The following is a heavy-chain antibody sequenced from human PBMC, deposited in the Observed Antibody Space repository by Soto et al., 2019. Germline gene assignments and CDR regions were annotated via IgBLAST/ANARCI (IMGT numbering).Heavy chain of an antibody. J-gene: IGHJ6*02. Sequence: ASVKVSCKASGYTFTSYYIHWVRQAPGQGLEWMGIINPSGGSTSYAQKFPGRVTMTRDTSTSTVYMELSSLRSEDTAVYYCARRGFLEWFPYYYYGMDVWGQGTTVTVSS. CDR3: ARRGFLEWFPYYYYGMDV. D-gene: IGHD3-3*01. CDR2: INPSGGST. CDR1: GYTFTSYY. V-gene: IGHV1-46*01.